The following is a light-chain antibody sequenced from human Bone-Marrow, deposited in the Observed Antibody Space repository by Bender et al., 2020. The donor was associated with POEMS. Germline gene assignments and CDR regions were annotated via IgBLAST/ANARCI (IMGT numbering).Light chain of an antibody. V-gene: IGLV2-14*03. CDR3: CSYTIYYTWV. J-gene: IGLJ3*02. CDR1: PGDIVNYNY. Sequence: SALTQPASVSGSPGQTITISCSGPPGDIVNYNYVSWYQLQPGKAPKTIIYDVRVRPSGISYRFSGSKSGNTASLTISGLQAEDEGDYYCCSYTIYYTWVFGGGTKLTVL. CDR2: DVR.